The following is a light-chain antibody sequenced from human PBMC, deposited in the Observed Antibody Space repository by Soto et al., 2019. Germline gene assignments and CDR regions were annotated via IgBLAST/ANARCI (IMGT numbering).Light chain of an antibody. CDR3: QQYNNWPPTWT. Sequence: EIVLTQSPATLSLSPGERATLHCRASQSVSSYLAWYQQKPGQAPRLLIYDASNRATGIPARFSGSGSGTDFTLTISSLEPEDFAVYYCQQYNNWPPTWTFGQGTKVDIK. CDR2: DAS. V-gene: IGKV3-11*01. J-gene: IGKJ1*01. CDR1: QSVSSY.